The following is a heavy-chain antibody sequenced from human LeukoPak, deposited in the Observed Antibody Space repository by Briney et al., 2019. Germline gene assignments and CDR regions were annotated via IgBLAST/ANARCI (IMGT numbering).Heavy chain of an antibody. J-gene: IGHJ4*02. Sequence: ASVKVSCKASGGTFSSYAISWVRQAPGQGLEWMGGIIPIFGTANYAQKFQGRVTITADESTSTAYMELRSLRSDDTAVYYCASSDSTTWKFSEDYWGQGTLVTVSS. CDR3: ASSDSTTWKFSEDY. V-gene: IGHV1-69*13. D-gene: IGHD6-13*01. CDR2: IIPIFGTA. CDR1: GGTFSSYA.